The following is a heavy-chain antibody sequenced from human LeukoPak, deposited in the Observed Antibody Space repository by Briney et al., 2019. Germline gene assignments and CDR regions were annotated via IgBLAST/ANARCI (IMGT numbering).Heavy chain of an antibody. Sequence: GGSLRLSCAASGLTFSSHWMHWVRQAPGKGLVWVSRITNDGSSTTYADSVKGRFTISRDNAKNMLYLQVNSLRAEDTAVYYCARDSKFAFWFDPWGQGTLVTVSS. CDR1: GLTFSSHW. D-gene: IGHD4-11*01. V-gene: IGHV3-74*01. J-gene: IGHJ5*02. CDR2: ITNDGSST. CDR3: ARDSKFAFWFDP.